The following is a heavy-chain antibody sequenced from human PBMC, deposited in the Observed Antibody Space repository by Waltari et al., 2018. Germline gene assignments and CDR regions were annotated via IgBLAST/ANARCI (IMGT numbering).Heavy chain of an antibody. V-gene: IGHV4-59*01. CDR1: GGSISSYY. D-gene: IGHD2-21*02. CDR2: IYYSGST. J-gene: IGHJ3*02. CDR3: ARVGAYCGGDCYSRAFDI. Sequence: QVQLQESGPGLVKPSETLSLTCTVSGGSISSYYWSWIRQPPGQGLEWIGYIYYSGSTNYNPSLKSRVTISVDTSKNQFSLKLSSVTAADTAVYYCARVGAYCGGDCYSRAFDIWGQGTMVTVSS.